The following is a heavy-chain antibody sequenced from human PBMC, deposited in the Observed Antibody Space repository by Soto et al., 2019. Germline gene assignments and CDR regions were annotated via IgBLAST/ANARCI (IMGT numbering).Heavy chain of an antibody. CDR1: GASIRSYY. D-gene: IGHD3-22*01. CDR2: IHHSGTT. Sequence: PSETLSLTCAVSGASIRSYYWSWIRQPPGKELEWIGHIHHSGTTNYNPSLRGRVTMSVDTSKNQFSLRLSSVTAADTAVYYCARVRNSRDIDYWGQGIRVTVSS. J-gene: IGHJ4*02. V-gene: IGHV4-4*07. CDR3: ARVRNSRDIDY.